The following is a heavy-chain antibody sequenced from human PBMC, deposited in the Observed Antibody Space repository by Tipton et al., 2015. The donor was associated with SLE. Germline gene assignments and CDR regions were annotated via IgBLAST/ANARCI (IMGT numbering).Heavy chain of an antibody. D-gene: IGHD3-3*01. CDR1: GGSFSGYY. Sequence: TLSLTCAVYGGSFSGYYWSRIRQPPGKGLEWIGEINHSGSTNYNPSLKSRVTISVDTSKNQFSLKLSSVTAADTAVYYCARTSGRFRAFDIWGQGTMVTVSS. V-gene: IGHV4-34*01. CDR3: ARTSGRFRAFDI. J-gene: IGHJ3*02. CDR2: INHSGST.